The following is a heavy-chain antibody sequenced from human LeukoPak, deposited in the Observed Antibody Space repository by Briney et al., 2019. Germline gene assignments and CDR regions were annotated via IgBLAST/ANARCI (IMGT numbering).Heavy chain of an antibody. J-gene: IGHJ4*02. CDR3: AGRRSSGWYAY. V-gene: IGHV3-53*01. Sequence: GGSLRLSCATAGFTVSSNYMSWVRQAPGKGLEWVSVIYDSGTTYYADSVKGRFLIFRDTSKNTVDLQMNSLGVEDTAVYYCAGRRSSGWYAYWGQGTLVTVSS. CDR1: GFTVSSNY. D-gene: IGHD6-19*01. CDR2: IYDSGTT.